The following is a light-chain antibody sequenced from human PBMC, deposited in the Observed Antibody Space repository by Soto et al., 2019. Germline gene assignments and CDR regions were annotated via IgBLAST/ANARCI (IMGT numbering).Light chain of an antibody. V-gene: IGKV1-5*03. CDR3: QPDKWFLA. J-gene: IGKJ1*01. CDR1: QSISGS. Sequence: DIQMTQSPSTLSASVGDRVTITCRASQSISGSLAWYQQKPGKAPKLLIYEASNLKSGVPSRFSGSGSGTEYTLTISSLQPDDSASYYCQPDKWFLAFGQGTKVEIK. CDR2: EAS.